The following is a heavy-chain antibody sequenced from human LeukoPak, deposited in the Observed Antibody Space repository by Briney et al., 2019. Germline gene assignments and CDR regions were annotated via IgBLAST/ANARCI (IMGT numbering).Heavy chain of an antibody. V-gene: IGHV1-8*01. D-gene: IGHD3-3*01. J-gene: IGHJ5*02. CDR1: ADTLSGDD. CDR2: MSPDDGFT. Sequence: GASVKVSCKSSADTLSGDDVHWVRQAPGQGLEWLGWMSPDDGFTGYAQDFQGRLTMTTDTTINTVFMELSGLKSEDTVVYYCATESAITISGVVFHYFDPWGQGTLVTVSS. CDR3: ATESAITISGVVFHYFDP.